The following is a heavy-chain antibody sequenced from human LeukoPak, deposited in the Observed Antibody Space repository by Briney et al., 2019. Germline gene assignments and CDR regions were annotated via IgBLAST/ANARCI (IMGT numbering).Heavy chain of an antibody. CDR2: MSGSGGRT. J-gene: IGHJ4*02. V-gene: IGHV3-23*01. Sequence: GGSLRLSCAVSGITLSNYGMSWVRQAPGKGLEWVAGMSGSGGRTNYADSVKGRFTISRDNPKNTLYLQMNNLRVEDTALYFCHPLGYTSNWGQGTLVTVSS. CDR1: GITLSNYG. D-gene: IGHD6-13*01. CDR3: HPLGYTSN.